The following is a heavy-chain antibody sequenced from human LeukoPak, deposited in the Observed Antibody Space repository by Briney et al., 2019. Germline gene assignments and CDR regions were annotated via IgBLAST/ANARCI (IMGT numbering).Heavy chain of an antibody. CDR3: ARGKGPYSSGWGYYFDY. Sequence: SETLSLTCTVSGGSISSYYWSWIRQPPGKGLEWIGYIYYSGSTNYNPSLKSRVTISVDTSKNQFSLKLSSVTAADTAVYYCARGKGPYSSGWGYYFDYWGRGTLVTVSS. CDR2: IYYSGST. CDR1: GGSISSYY. D-gene: IGHD6-19*01. J-gene: IGHJ4*02. V-gene: IGHV4-59*01.